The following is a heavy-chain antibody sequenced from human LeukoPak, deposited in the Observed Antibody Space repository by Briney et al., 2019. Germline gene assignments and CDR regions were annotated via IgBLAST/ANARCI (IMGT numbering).Heavy chain of an antibody. V-gene: IGHV3-23*01. CDR2: ISGSGGST. D-gene: IGHD6-19*01. CDR1: GFTFSSYA. CDR3: ARGSFVSGWPYFGY. Sequence: GGSLRLSCAASGFTFSSYAMSWVRQAPGKGLEWVSAISGSGGSTYYADSVKGRFTISRDNSKNTLYLQMNSLRAEDTAVYYCARGSFVSGWPYFGYWGQGTLVTVSS. J-gene: IGHJ4*02.